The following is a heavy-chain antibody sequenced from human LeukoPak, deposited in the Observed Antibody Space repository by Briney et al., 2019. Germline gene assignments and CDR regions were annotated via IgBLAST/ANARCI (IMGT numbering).Heavy chain of an antibody. CDR2: INWNGGST. J-gene: IGHJ2*01. V-gene: IGHV3-20*04. D-gene: IGHD3-22*01. CDR3: ARSGYDSSGYYSNWYFDL. Sequence: GGSLRLSCAASGFTIDDYGMSWVRQAPGKGLEWVSGINWNGGSTGYADSVKGRFTISRDNAKNSLYLQMKSLRAEDTALYYCARSGYDSSGYYSNWYFDLWGRGTLVTVSS. CDR1: GFTIDDYG.